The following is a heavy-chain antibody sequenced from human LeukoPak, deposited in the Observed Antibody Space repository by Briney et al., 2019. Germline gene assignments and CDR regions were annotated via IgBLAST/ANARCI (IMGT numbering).Heavy chain of an antibody. D-gene: IGHD3-22*01. CDR1: GGSFSDYY. J-gene: IGHJ3*02. V-gene: IGHV4-34*01. CDR2: INHSGST. Sequence: SETLSLTCAVYGGSFSDYYWSWIRQPPGKGLEWIGEINHSGSTNYNPSLKSRVTISVDTSKNQFSLKMSSVTAADTAVYYCARPHRRRALYYYDSSGPRGAFDIWGQGTMVTVSS. CDR3: ARPHRRRALYYYDSSGPRGAFDI.